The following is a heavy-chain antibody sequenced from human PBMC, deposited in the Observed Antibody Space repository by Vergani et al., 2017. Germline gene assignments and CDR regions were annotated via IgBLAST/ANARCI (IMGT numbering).Heavy chain of an antibody. CDR3: PRGEGSSGYDEFDY. CDR1: GGSFSANY. CDR2: INHSGST. J-gene: IGHJ4*02. V-gene: IGHV4-34*01. Sequence: QVQLQQWGAGLLKPSETLSLTCAVYGGSFSANYWSSFRQPPGKGLEWIGEINHSGSTNYNPSLKSRVTISVDTSKNQFSLKLSSVTAADTGVYYCPRGEGSSGYDEFDYWGQGTLVTVSS. D-gene: IGHD3-22*01.